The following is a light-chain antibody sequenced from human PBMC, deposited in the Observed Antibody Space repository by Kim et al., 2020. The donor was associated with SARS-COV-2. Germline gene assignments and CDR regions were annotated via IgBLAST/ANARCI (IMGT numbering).Light chain of an antibody. CDR3: QQYGSSPVT. CDR2: GAS. Sequence: SSSPGERPPRSYSASQSSSPYLACYQQKPAQPPRYLIYGASSRATGTPDRFSGSGSGTDFTLTISRLEPEDFAVYYCQQYGSSPVTFGQGTKLEI. V-gene: IGKV3-20*01. J-gene: IGKJ2*01. CDR1: QSSSPY.